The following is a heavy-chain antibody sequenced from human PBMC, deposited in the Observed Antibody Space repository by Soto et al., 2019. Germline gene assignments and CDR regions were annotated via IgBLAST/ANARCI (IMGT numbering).Heavy chain of an antibody. Sequence: PGGSLRLSCAASGFTFHDYAMHWVRQAPGKGLEWMSAISSTGLSTYYADSVKGRFTISRDISKNTLYLQMNSLRVDDTAVYYCAKGGGHNAFDMWGQGTMVTVSS. CDR3: AKGGGHNAFDM. CDR2: ISSTGLST. CDR1: GFTFHDYA. D-gene: IGHD3-3*01. V-gene: IGHV3-23*01. J-gene: IGHJ3*02.